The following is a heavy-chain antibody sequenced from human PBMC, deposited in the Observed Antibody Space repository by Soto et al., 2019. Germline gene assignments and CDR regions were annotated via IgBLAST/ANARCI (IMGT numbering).Heavy chain of an antibody. D-gene: IGHD4-4*01. CDR1: GFTFSAYW. CDR2: IDGDGSNI. V-gene: IGHV3-74*01. CDR3: ARDPRNLGLDP. Sequence: GGSLRLSCAASGFTFSAYWMFWVRQFPGKGLMWVSRIDGDGSNINYADSVKGRFTISRDNAKNTLYLQMNSLRVEDTAVYYCARDPRNLGLDPWGQGTLVTVSS. J-gene: IGHJ5*02.